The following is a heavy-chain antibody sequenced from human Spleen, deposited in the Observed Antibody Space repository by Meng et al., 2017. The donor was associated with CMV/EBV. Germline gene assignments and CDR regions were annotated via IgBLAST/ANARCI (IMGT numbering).Heavy chain of an antibody. CDR3: AREGPGRGAARLRDGVY. CDR1: GFTFSSYE. D-gene: IGHD6-6*01. J-gene: IGHJ4*02. Sequence: GGSLRLSCVASGFTFSSYEMNWVRQAPGKGLEWVSYISSSGSTIYYADSVKGRFTISRDNAKNSLYLQMNSLRAEDTAVYYCAREGPGRGAARLRDGVYWGQGTLVTVSS. V-gene: IGHV3-48*03. CDR2: ISSSGSTI.